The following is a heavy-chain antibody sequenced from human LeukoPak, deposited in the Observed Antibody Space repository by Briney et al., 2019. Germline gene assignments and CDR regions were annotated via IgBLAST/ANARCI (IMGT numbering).Heavy chain of an antibody. J-gene: IGHJ4*02. V-gene: IGHV3-7*01. D-gene: IGHD1-14*01. CDR3: ATETIGRHYDY. CDR1: GFAFSTYW. Sequence: GGSLRLSCAASGFAFSTYWMNWVRQAPGKGLEWVANIKQDGSEEYYVDSVKGRFTISRDNAKNSLYLQMNSLRAEDTAVYYCATETIGRHYDYWGQGTLLTVSS. CDR2: IKQDGSEE.